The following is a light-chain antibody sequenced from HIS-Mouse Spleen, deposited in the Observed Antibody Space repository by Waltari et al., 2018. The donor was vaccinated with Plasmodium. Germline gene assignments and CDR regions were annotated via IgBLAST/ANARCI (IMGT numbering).Light chain of an antibody. J-gene: IGLJ3*02. CDR2: KDS. CDR3: YSAADNNLV. CDR1: VQAKKY. V-gene: IGLV3-27*01. Sequence: SYELTQPSSVSVSPGQTARITCPGVVQAKKYARWFQQKPGQAPVLVIYKDSERPSGIPERFSGSSSGTTVTLTISGAQVEDEADYYCYSAADNNLVFGGGTKLTVL.